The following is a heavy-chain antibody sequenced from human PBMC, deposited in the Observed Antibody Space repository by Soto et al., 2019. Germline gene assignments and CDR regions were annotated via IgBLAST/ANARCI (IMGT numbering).Heavy chain of an antibody. D-gene: IGHD3-22*01. Sequence: SVKVSCKASAFTFSVSSVQGVGQTRGQTLEWMGWIALGSGNTNYAPKFLGRLTLTRDMSTSTAYMELNSLRSEDTAVYYCATHSGYYYDGMDVWGQGTTVTVSS. CDR3: ATHSGYYYDGMDV. CDR1: AFTFSVSS. V-gene: IGHV1-58*01. CDR2: IALGSGNT. J-gene: IGHJ6*02.